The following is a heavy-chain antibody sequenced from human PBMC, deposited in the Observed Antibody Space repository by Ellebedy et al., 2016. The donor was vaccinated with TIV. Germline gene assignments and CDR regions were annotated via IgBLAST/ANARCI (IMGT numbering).Heavy chain of an antibody. CDR2: ISRSSSNT. J-gene: IGHJ6*03. CDR1: GFIFSHYS. CDR3: ARAKNYYMDV. V-gene: IGHV3-21*01. Sequence: GESLKISCAASGFIFSHYSMNWVRQAPGKGLEWVSYISRSSSNTYYGDSAKGRFTISRDDAKNSLSLQMDSLRAEDTAVYYCARAKNYYMDVWGKGTTVTVSS.